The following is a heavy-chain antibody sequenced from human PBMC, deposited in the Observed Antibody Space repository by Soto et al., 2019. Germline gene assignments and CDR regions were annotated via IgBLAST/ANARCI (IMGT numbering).Heavy chain of an antibody. CDR2: INAGNGNT. J-gene: IGHJ4*02. Sequence: ASVKVSCKASGYTFTSYAMHWVRQAPGQRLEWMGWINAGNGNTKYSQKFQGRVTITRDTSASTAYMELSSLRSEDTAVYYCASAWRLLQPFDYWGQGTLVTVSS. V-gene: IGHV1-3*01. D-gene: IGHD3-9*01. CDR1: GYTFTSYA. CDR3: ASAWRLLQPFDY.